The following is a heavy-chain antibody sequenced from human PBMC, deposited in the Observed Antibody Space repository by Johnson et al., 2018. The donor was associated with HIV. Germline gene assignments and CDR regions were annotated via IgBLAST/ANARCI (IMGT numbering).Heavy chain of an antibody. CDR2: ISYDDSNK. V-gene: IGHV3-30*18. CDR3: AKDEFKWELLHI. CDR1: GFTFSSYG. Sequence: QVQLVESGGGVVQPGGSLRLSCAASGFTFSSYGMHWVRQAPGKGLEWVAVISYDDSNKYYADSVKGRFTISRDNSKNTLYLQMNSLRAEDTAVYYCAKDEFKWELLHIWGQGTMVTVSS. D-gene: IGHD1-26*01. J-gene: IGHJ3*02.